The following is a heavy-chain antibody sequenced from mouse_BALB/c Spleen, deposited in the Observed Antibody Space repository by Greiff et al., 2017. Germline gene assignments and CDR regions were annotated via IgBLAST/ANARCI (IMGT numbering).Heavy chain of an antibody. V-gene: IGHV1-9*01. D-gene: IGHD2-3*01. CDR1: GYTFSSYW. CDR3: ARDGNMGGYYSFDY. J-gene: IGHJ2*01. CDR2: ILPGSGST. Sequence: QVQLQQSGAELMKPGASVKISCKATGYTFSSYWIEWVKQRPGHGLEWIGEILPGSGSTNYNEKFKGKATFTADTSSNTAYMQLSSLTSEDSAVYYCARDGNMGGYYSFDYWGQGTTLTVSS.